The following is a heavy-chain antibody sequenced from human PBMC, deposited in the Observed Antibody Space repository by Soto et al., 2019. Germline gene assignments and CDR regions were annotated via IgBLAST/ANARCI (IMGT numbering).Heavy chain of an antibody. CDR2: IHYSGNT. Sequence: QVHLQESGPGLVKPSETLSLTCTVSGGSISGYYWSWFRQPPGKGLEWIAYIHYSGNTKYNPSLKSRVSMSKDTSKNQFSLKLSSETAADTAVYYCARTTQGGNMDVWGQGATVTVSS. CDR1: GGSISGYY. J-gene: IGHJ6*02. D-gene: IGHD1-26*01. V-gene: IGHV4-59*01. CDR3: ARTTQGGNMDV.